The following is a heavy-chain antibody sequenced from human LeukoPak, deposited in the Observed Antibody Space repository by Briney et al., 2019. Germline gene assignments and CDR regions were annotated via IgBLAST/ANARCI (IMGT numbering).Heavy chain of an antibody. Sequence: SETLSLTCTVSGGSISSGGYYWSWIRQHPGKGLEWIGYIYYSGSTYYNPSLKSRVTISVDTSKNQFSLKLSSVTAADTAVYYCARSVGCSGGSCYGSDYWGQGTLVTVSS. CDR3: ARSVGCSGGSCYGSDY. D-gene: IGHD2-15*01. J-gene: IGHJ4*02. V-gene: IGHV4-31*03. CDR2: IYYSGST. CDR1: GGSISSGGYY.